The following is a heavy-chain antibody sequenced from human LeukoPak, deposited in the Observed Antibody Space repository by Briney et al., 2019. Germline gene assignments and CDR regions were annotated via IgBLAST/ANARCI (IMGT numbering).Heavy chain of an antibody. V-gene: IGHV3-23*01. CDR2: ISSSGGST. CDR3: AKTMGAIDHDY. D-gene: IGHD1-26*01. J-gene: IGHJ4*02. Sequence: GGSLRLSCAASGFTVSSNYMSWVRQAPGKGLEWVSGISSSGGSTYYADSVRGRFTISRDNFKNTVYLQMNSLRAEDTAVYYCAKTMGAIDHDYWGQGTLVTVSS. CDR1: GFTVSSNY.